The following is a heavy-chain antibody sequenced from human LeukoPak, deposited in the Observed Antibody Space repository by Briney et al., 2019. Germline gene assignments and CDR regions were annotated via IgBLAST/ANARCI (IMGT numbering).Heavy chain of an antibody. J-gene: IGHJ4*02. Sequence: ASVKVSCTASGYTFTGYYMHWVRQAPGQGLEWMGWIHPNSGGTKYAQRFQGRVTVTRDTSISTVYMELSTLRPEDTPVYYCARWGKYYYDSSGYYYWGQGTLVSVSS. CDR3: ARWGKYYYDSSGYYY. CDR1: GYTFTGYY. V-gene: IGHV1-2*02. D-gene: IGHD3-22*01. CDR2: IHPNSGGT.